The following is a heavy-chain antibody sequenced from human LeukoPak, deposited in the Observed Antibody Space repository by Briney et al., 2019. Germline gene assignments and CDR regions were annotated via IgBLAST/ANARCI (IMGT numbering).Heavy chain of an antibody. D-gene: IGHD5-18*01. Sequence: SETLSLTCTVSGGSISSSPYYWGWIRQPPGKGLEWIGSIYYSGSTWSSLKSRVTISIDTSKNKFSLKLSSVTAADTAVYYCARAGYSYGYVDYWGQGTLVTVSS. CDR1: GGSISSSPYY. J-gene: IGHJ4*02. V-gene: IGHV4-39*07. CDR3: ARAGYSYGYVDY. CDR2: IYYSGST.